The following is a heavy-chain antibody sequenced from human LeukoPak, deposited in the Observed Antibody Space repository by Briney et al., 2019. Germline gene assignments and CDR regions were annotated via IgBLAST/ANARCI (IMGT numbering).Heavy chain of an antibody. J-gene: IGHJ4*02. CDR1: SITFSTST. CDR3: AREYNSPNRFDY. Sequence: GGSLRLSCAASSITFSTSTMNWVRQAPGQGLEWVSSISRSSSYINYADSVKGRFTISRDNAKNSLYLQMNSLRAEDTAVYYCAREYNSPNRFDYWGQGTLVTVSS. V-gene: IGHV3-21*01. CDR2: ISRSSSYI. D-gene: IGHD1-20*01.